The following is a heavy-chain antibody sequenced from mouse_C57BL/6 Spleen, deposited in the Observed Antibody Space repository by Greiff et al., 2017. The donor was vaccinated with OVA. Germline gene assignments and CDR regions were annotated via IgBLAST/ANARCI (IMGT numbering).Heavy chain of an antibody. CDR3: ARGGGYYEAMDY. J-gene: IGHJ4*01. CDR2: IHPNSGST. D-gene: IGHD2-3*01. Sequence: QVQLLQPGAELVKPGASVKLSCKASGFTFTSYWMHWVTQRPGQGLEWIGMIHPNSGSTNYHETFKSKATLTVDKSSSTAYMQLSSLTSEDSAVYYCARGGGYYEAMDYWGQGTSVTVSS. V-gene: IGHV1-64*01. CDR1: GFTFTSYW.